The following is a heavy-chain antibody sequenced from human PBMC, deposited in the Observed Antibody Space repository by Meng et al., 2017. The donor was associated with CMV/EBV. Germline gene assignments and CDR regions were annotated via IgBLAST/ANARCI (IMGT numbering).Heavy chain of an antibody. V-gene: IGHV1-2*02. J-gene: IGHJ6*02. CDR1: GYTFTGYY. D-gene: IGHD3-3*01. CDR2: INPNSGGT. CDR3: ARDWTIPYYGMGV. Sequence: ASVKVSCKASGYTFTGYYMHWVRQAPGQGLEWMGWINPNSGGTNYAQKVQGRVTMTRDTSISTAYMELSRLRSDDTAVYYCARDWTIPYYGMGVWGQGTTVTVSS.